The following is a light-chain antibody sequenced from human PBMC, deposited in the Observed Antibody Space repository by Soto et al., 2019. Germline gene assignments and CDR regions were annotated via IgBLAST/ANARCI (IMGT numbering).Light chain of an antibody. CDR2: EAS. CDR1: SSDIGDSNY. J-gene: IGLJ1*01. V-gene: IGLV2-14*01. Sequence: QSVLTQPASVSGSPGQSITISCSGTSSDIGDSNYVSWYQQHPGRAPRLLIYEASYRPSGVSHRFSGSKFGNTASLTISGLQAEDEADYHCSSYSSGSTLYVFGTGTKVTVL. CDR3: SSYSSGSTLYV.